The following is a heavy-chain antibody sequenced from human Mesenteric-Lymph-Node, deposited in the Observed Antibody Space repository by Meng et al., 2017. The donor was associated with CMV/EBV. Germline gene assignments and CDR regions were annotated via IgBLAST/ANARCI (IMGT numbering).Heavy chain of an antibody. J-gene: IGHJ6*02. CDR1: GDSVSSNSAA. Sequence: SQTLSLTCAIFGDSVSSNSAAWNWIRQSPSRGLEWLGRTYYGSKRYNDYAASVKSRITVNPYTSKNQFSLQLNSVTPEDTAVYYCARARNELELNYGMDVWGQGTTVTVSS. V-gene: IGHV6-1*01. CDR2: TYYGSKRYN. D-gene: IGHD1-7*01. CDR3: ARARNELELNYGMDV.